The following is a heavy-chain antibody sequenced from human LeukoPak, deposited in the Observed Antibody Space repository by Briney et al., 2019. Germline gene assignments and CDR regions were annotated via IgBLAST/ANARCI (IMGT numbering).Heavy chain of an antibody. J-gene: IGHJ3*02. Sequence: KTSETLSLTCTVSGGSLSTYYWSWIRQPPGKGLEWIGYIYNSGSTNYSPSLRSRVTISVDTSKNQFSLKLSSVTAADTAVYCCATPRGSTSSKSRSAFDIWGQGTMVTVSS. V-gene: IGHV4-59*08. CDR1: GGSLSTYY. CDR2: IYNSGST. D-gene: IGHD2-2*01. CDR3: ATPRGSTSSKSRSAFDI.